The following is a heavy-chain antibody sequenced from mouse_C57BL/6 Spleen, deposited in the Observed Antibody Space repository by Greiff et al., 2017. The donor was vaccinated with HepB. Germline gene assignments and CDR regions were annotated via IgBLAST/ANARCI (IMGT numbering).Heavy chain of an antibody. CDR1: GFTFSSYA. J-gene: IGHJ2*01. V-gene: IGHV5-4*01. Sequence: EVKLQESGGGLVKPGGSLKLSCAASGFTFSSYAMSWVRQTPEKRLEWVATISDGGSYTYYPDNVKGRFTISRDNAKNNLYLQMSHLKSEDTAMYYCARDEGSPYYFDYWGQGTTLTVSS. CDR2: ISDGGSYT. CDR3: ARDEGSPYYFDY.